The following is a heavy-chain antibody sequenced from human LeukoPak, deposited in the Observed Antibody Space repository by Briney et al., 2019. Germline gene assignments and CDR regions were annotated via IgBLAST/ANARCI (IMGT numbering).Heavy chain of an antibody. J-gene: IGHJ4*02. CDR3: AGEYCSGGSCHFDY. V-gene: IGHV4-59*12. CDR1: GGSISSYY. D-gene: IGHD2-15*01. CDR2: IYYSGST. Sequence: SETLSLTCTVSGGSISSYYWSWIRQPPWKGLERIGYIYYSGSTNYNPSLKSRVTISVDTSKNQFSLKLSSVTAADTAVYYCAGEYCSGGSCHFDYWGQGTLVTVSS.